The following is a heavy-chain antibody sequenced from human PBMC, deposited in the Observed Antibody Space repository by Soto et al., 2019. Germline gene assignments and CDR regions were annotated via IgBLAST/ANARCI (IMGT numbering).Heavy chain of an antibody. CDR2: ISYDGSNK. Sequence: SGGSLRLSCAASGLTFSSYGMHWVRQAPGKGLEWVAVISYDGSNKYYADSVKGRFTISRDNSKNTLYLQMNSLRAEDTAVYYCAKDDSGIAAAGLFDYWGQGTLVTVSS. D-gene: IGHD6-13*01. CDR1: GLTFSSYG. V-gene: IGHV3-30*18. J-gene: IGHJ4*02. CDR3: AKDDSGIAAAGLFDY.